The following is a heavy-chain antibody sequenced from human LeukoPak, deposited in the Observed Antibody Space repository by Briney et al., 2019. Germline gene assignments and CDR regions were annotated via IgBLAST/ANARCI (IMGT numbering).Heavy chain of an antibody. J-gene: IGHJ6*02. CDR1: GLSINGYY. CDR2: IYYSGST. CDR3: ARGEALRQNYGLDV. Sequence: SETLSLTCTVSGLSINGYYWTWLRQPPGKGLEWLGYIYYSGSTNYNPSLNGRVTISLDTSKNQFSLNLSSVTAADTALYFCARGEALRQNYGLDVWGQGTTVTVSS. V-gene: IGHV4-59*01.